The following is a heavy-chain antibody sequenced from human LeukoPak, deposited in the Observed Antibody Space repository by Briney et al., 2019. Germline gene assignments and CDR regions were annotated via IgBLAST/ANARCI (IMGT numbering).Heavy chain of an antibody. J-gene: IGHJ6*03. V-gene: IGHV3-21*01. CDR1: GFTFSSYS. D-gene: IGHD2-15*01. CDR2: ISSSSSYI. CDR3: ARVELHLGGHHMDV. Sequence: PGGSLRLSCAASGFTFSSYSMNWVRQAPGKGLEWVSSISSSSSYIYYADSVKGRFTISRDNAKNSLYLQMNSLRAEDTAVYYCARVELHLGGHHMDVWGKGTTVTVSS.